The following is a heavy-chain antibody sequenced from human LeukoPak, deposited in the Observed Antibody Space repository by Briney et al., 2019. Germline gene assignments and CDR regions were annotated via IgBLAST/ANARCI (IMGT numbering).Heavy chain of an antibody. CDR1: GFTFSSYG. D-gene: IGHD4-17*01. CDR2: IWFEGSNK. V-gene: IGHV3-33*01. J-gene: IGHJ6*02. CDR3: ARQPVTTGYSGMDV. Sequence: GGSLRLSCAASGFTFSSYGMHWVRQAPGKGRGGGAVIWFEGSNKDYAYSVKGRFTISRHNSKNPLYLQMNSLRAEDTAVYYCARQPVTTGYSGMDVWGQGTTVTVSS.